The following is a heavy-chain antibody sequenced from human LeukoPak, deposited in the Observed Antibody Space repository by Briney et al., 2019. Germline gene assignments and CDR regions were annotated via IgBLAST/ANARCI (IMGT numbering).Heavy chain of an antibody. J-gene: IGHJ4*02. CDR1: GGSISSSNW. D-gene: IGHD6-6*01. V-gene: IGHV4-4*02. CDR3: ARDRRSSSSPIFDY. Sequence: PSETLSLTCAVSGGSISSSNWWSWVRQPPGKGLEWIGEIYHSGSTNYNPSLKSRVTISVDKSKNQFSLKLSSVTAADTAVYYCARDRRSSSSPIFDYWGQGTLVTVSS. CDR2: IYHSGST.